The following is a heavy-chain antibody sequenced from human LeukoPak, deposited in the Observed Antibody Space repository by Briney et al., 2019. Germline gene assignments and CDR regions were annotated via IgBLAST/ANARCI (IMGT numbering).Heavy chain of an antibody. Sequence: PSETLSLTCTVSGGSISSYYWSWLRQPPGKGLEWIGYIYYSGSTNYNPSLKSRVTISVDTSKNQFSLKLSSVTAADTAVYYCATLVRGVMHFQHWGQGTLVTVSS. CDR3: ATLVRGVMHFQH. V-gene: IGHV4-59*08. D-gene: IGHD3-10*01. CDR2: IYYSGST. J-gene: IGHJ1*01. CDR1: GGSISSYY.